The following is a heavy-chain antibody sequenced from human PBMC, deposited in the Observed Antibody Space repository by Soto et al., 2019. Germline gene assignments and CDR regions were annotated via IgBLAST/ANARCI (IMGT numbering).Heavy chain of an antibody. D-gene: IGHD3-10*01. J-gene: IGHJ4*02. CDR2: INPNSGAT. CDR3: ARDFGSYWFDY. Sequence: ASVKVSCKASGYTFTNYYIHWVRQAPGQGLEWMGWINPNSGATNYAQKFQGWVTMTRDTSISTAYLELSRLRSDDTAVYYCARDFGSYWFDYWGQGNLVTVSS. CDR1: GYTFTNYY. V-gene: IGHV1-2*04.